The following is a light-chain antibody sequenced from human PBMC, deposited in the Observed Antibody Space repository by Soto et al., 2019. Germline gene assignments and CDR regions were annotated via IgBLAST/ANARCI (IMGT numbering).Light chain of an antibody. CDR3: QLYSTSLFT. CDR1: QSVSSN. CDR2: GAS. J-gene: IGKJ5*01. Sequence: EIVMTQSPASLSVSPGERVTLSCRASQSVSSNLAWYQQKPGQAPRLLIYGASSRATGIPARFSGSGYGTDFTLTISRLEPEDFAVYYCQLYSTSLFTFAQGTRLEIK. V-gene: IGKV3D-15*01.